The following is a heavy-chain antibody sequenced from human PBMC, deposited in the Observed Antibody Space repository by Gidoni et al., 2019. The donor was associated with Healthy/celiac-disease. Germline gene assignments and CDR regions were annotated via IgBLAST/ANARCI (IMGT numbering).Heavy chain of an antibody. J-gene: IGHJ4*02. V-gene: IGHV3-21*01. CDR1: GFTFSSYS. CDR2: ISSSSSYI. D-gene: IGHD6-19*01. Sequence: EVQLVESGGGLVKPGGSLRLSCAASGFTFSSYSMNWVRQAPGKGLEWVSSISSSSSYIYYADSVKGRFTISRDNAKNSLYLQMNSLRAEDTAVYYCARDKTLPYSSGGKYFDYWGQGTLVTVSS. CDR3: ARDKTLPYSSGGKYFDY.